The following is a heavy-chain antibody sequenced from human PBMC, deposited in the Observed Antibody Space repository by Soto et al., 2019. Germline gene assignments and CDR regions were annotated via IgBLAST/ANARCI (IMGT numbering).Heavy chain of an antibody. CDR2: VYHSGRI. Sequence: QVLLQESAPGLVKPSGTLSLTCTVSGGSVSSENWWNWVRQPPGKGLEWIGEVYHSGRINYSPSLKSRLSISVDKSKNQFSVRLSSVTAADTAVYFCARGSYFHEYVDDWGQGTLVTVSS. D-gene: IGHD3-22*01. CDR3: ARGSYFHEYVDD. V-gene: IGHV4-4*02. CDR1: GGSVSSENW. J-gene: IGHJ4*02.